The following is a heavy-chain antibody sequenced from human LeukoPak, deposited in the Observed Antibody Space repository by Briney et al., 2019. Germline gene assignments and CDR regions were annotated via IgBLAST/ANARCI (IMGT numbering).Heavy chain of an antibody. CDR2: IYTGGST. J-gene: IGHJ4*02. V-gene: IGHV3-53*05. Sequence: PGGSLRLSCAASGFTVSNNYMSWVRQAPGKGLEWVSVIYTGGSTYYADSVKGRFTISRDNSKNTLYLQMNSLRAEDTVLYYYAKAISSGWYSSQDYWGQGTLVTVSS. D-gene: IGHD6-19*01. CDR3: AKAISSGWYSSQDY. CDR1: GFTVSNNY.